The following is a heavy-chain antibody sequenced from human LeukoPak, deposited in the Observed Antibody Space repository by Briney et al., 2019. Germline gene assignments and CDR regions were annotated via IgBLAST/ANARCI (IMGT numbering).Heavy chain of an antibody. CDR3: ARRSGWYSEFDY. CDR1: GYSFTSYW. CDR2: ISPADSDT. Sequence: GESLKISCKGSGYSFTSYWIGWVRQMPGKGLEWMGIISPADSDTRYSPSFQGQVTISADKSISTAYLQWNSLKASDTAMYFCARRSGWYSEFDYWGQGTLVTVSS. V-gene: IGHV5-51*01. D-gene: IGHD6-19*01. J-gene: IGHJ4*02.